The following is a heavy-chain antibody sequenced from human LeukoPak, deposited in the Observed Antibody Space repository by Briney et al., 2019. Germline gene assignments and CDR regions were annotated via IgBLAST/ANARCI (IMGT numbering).Heavy chain of an antibody. D-gene: IGHD4-17*01. Sequence: GGSLRLSCSASGFTFKSYAMHWVRQAPGKGLEWVSSISSSSSYIYYADSVKGRFTISRDNAKNSLYLQMNSLRAEDTAVYYCAKVYGDYPTGAFDIWGQGTMVTVSS. CDR3: AKVYGDYPTGAFDI. V-gene: IGHV3-21*04. CDR1: GFTFKSYA. J-gene: IGHJ3*02. CDR2: ISSSSSYI.